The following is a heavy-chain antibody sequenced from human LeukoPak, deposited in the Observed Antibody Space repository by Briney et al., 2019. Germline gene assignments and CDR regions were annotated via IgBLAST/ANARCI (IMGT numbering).Heavy chain of an antibody. V-gene: IGHV5-51*01. CDR3: ARDGPVPATADAFDI. Sequence: GESLKISCKGSGYDFTTYWIGWVRQMPGQGPEWMGIIYPGDSDTRNSPSFQGQVTISADKSISTVYLQWSSLKASDTAMYYCARDGPVPATADAFDIWGQGTMVTVSS. D-gene: IGHD2-2*01. J-gene: IGHJ3*02. CDR1: GYDFTTYW. CDR2: IYPGDSDT.